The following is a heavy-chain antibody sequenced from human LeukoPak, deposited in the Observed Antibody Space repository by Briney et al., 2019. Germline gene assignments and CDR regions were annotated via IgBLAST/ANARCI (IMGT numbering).Heavy chain of an antibody. Sequence: PSETLSLTCTVSGDSMCDSYWSWLRKPAGKGLGWLGSRYYSGSTSYNPSLKSRVTISVDTSKNQFSLKLSAVTAADTAVYYCARERIAAAGTIGYFAYWGQRTLVTVSS. J-gene: IGHJ4*02. CDR1: GDSMCDSY. CDR2: RYYSGST. CDR3: ARERIAAAGTIGYFAY. D-gene: IGHD6-13*01. V-gene: IGHV4-38-2*02.